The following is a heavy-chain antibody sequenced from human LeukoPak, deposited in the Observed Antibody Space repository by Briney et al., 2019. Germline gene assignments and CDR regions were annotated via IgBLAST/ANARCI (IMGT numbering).Heavy chain of an antibody. D-gene: IGHD1-26*01. V-gene: IGHV4-59*01. CDR2: IYYSGST. Sequence: PSETLSLTCTVSVGSISSYYWSWIPQPPGKGLEWIGYIYYSGSTNYNPSLKSRVTISVDTSKNQFSLKLSSVTAADTAVYYCARVNSGSYFLDYWGQGTLVTVSS. CDR3: ARVNSGSYFLDY. CDR1: VGSISSYY. J-gene: IGHJ4*02.